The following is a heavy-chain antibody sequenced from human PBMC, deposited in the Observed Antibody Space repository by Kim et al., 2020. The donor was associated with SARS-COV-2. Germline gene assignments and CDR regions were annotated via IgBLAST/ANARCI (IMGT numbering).Heavy chain of an antibody. CDR1: GFTFSDSY. CDR3: ARGGYQFDY. Sequence: GGSLRLSCAASGFTFSDSYMTWFRQAPGKGLEWVSYISSSGSYTDYADSVKGRFTISRDNGKDSLYLHLNSLRAEDTAVYYCARGGYQFDYWVQGILVTV. J-gene: IGHJ4*02. V-gene: IGHV3-11*05. CDR2: ISSSGSYT. D-gene: IGHD2-2*01.